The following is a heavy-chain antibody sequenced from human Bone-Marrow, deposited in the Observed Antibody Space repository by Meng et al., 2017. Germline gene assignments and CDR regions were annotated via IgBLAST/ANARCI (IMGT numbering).Heavy chain of an antibody. V-gene: IGHV1-46*01. CDR1: GYTFTSYY. D-gene: IGHD6-19*01. CDR2: INPSGGST. Sequence: ASVKVSCKASGYTFTSYYMHWVRQAPGQGLEWMGIINPSGGSTSYAQEFQGRVTMTRDTSTSTVYMELGSLRSEDTAVYYCARVAGPGFDAFDIWGQGKMVTVSS. CDR3: ARVAGPGFDAFDI. J-gene: IGHJ3*02.